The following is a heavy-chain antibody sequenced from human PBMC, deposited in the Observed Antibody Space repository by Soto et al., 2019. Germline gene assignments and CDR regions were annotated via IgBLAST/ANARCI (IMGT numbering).Heavy chain of an antibody. CDR2: ISGSGGCT. V-gene: IGHV3-23*01. CDR1: GFTFSSYA. D-gene: IGHD3-10*01. Sequence: GGSLRLSCAASGFTFSSYAMSWVRQAPGKGLEWVSAISGSGGCTYYADSVKGRFTISRDNSKNTLYLQMNSLRAEDKAVYYCAKVGYGSHCYYGMDVWGQGTTVTVSS. CDR3: AKVGYGSHCYYGMDV. J-gene: IGHJ6*02.